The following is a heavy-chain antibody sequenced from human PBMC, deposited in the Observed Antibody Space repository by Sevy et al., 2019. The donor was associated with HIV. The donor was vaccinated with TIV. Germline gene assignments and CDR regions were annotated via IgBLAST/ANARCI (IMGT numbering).Heavy chain of an antibody. D-gene: IGHD5-18*01. CDR2: ISTSSTYT. J-gene: IGHJ4*02. CDR3: ARVRYKYGSYYFDY. CDR1: GFTFSDYY. Sequence: GGSLRLSCSASGFTFSDYYMSWIRQAPGKGLEWVSYISTSSTYTNHADSVKGRFTISRDNANNSLYLQMNNLRAEDTAVYFCARVRYKYGSYYFDYWGQGTLVTVSS. V-gene: IGHV3-11*06.